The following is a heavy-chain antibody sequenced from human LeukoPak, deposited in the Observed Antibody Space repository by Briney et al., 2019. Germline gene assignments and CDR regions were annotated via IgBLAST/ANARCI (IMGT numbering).Heavy chain of an antibody. CDR2: IRGSGEGLGSGV. D-gene: IGHD4-17*01. J-gene: IGHJ3*02. CDR3: ARRSTVTRDVDI. CDR1: GFTFSDYS. V-gene: IGHV3-48*01. Sequence: GGSLRLSCAASGFTFSDYSMNWVRQAPGKVLEWVSNIRGSGEGLGSGVYYADSVKGRFTISRDNSKNTVYLQVNSLRAEDTAVYCCARRSTVTRDVDIWGQGTMVTVSS.